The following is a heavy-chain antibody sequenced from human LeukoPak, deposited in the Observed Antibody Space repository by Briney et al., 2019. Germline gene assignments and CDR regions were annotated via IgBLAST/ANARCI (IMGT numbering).Heavy chain of an antibody. D-gene: IGHD3-22*01. V-gene: IGHV4-34*01. CDR3: ARDLTGPYDH. J-gene: IGHJ4*02. CDR1: GGSFSGSN. Sequence: SETLSLTCAVYGGSFSGSNWSWIRQPPGKGLEWIGEIYNSGSTIYNPSLKSRVTISVDTSKNQFSLNLISVTAADTAVYYCARDLTGPYDHWGQGTLVTVSS. CDR2: IYNSGST.